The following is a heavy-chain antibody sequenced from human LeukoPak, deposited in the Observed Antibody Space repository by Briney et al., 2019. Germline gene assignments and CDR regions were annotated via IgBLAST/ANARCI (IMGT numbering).Heavy chain of an antibody. V-gene: IGHV1-18*01. J-gene: IGHJ5*02. Sequence: GASVKVSCKASGYTFTSYGISWVRQAPGQGLEWMGWISAYNGNTNYAQKLQGRVTMTTDTSTSTAYMELRSLRSDDTAAYYCARFKYYGSGSYPHNWFDPWGQGTLVTVSS. CDR3: ARFKYYGSGSYPHNWFDP. CDR1: GYTFTSYG. CDR2: ISAYNGNT. D-gene: IGHD3-10*01.